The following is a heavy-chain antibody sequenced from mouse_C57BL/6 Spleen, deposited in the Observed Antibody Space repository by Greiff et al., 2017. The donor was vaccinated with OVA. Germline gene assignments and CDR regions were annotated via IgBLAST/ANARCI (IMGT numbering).Heavy chain of an antibody. CDR2: INPYNGDT. D-gene: IGHD2-4*01. CDR1: GYSFTGYF. CDR3: AGASTMITTDWYFDV. V-gene: IGHV1-20*01. Sequence: VHVKQSGPELVKPGDSVKISCKASGYSFTGYFMNWVMQSHGKSLEWIGRINPYNGDTFYNQKFKGKATLTVDKSSSTAHMELRSLTSEDSAVYYCAGASTMITTDWYFDVWGTGTTVTVSS. J-gene: IGHJ1*03.